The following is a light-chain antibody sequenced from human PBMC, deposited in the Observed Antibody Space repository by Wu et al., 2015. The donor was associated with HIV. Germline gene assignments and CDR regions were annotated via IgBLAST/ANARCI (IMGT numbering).Light chain of an antibody. Sequence: EIVLTQSPATLSLSPGERATLSCRASQSVSIYLAWYQLKPGQAPRLLIYDASNRATGIPARFSGSGSGTDFTLTISSLEPEDFAVYYCQQRSSWPVTFGPGTKVD. V-gene: IGKV3-11*01. CDR1: QSVSIY. CDR3: QQRSSWPVT. CDR2: DAS. J-gene: IGKJ3*01.